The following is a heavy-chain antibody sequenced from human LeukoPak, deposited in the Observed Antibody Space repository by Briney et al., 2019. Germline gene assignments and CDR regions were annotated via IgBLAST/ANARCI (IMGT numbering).Heavy chain of an antibody. J-gene: IGHJ6*03. CDR1: GFTFSSYS. D-gene: IGHD5-18*01. V-gene: IGHV3-21*01. CDR3: ATGRGQLNYYYMDV. CDR2: ISSSSSYI. Sequence: GGSLRLSCAASGFTFSSYSMNWVHQAPGKGLEWVSSISSSSSYIYYADSVKGRFTISRDNAKDSLYLQMNSLRAEDTAVYYCATGRGQLNYYYMDVWGKGTTVTVSS.